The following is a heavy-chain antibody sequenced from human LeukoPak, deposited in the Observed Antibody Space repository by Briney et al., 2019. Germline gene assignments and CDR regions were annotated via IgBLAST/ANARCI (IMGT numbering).Heavy chain of an antibody. D-gene: IGHD2-2*01. V-gene: IGHV4-59*12. CDR1: GGSISSNY. Sequence: SETLSLTCTVSGGSISSNYWSWIRQPPGKGLEWIGEINHSGSTNYNPSLKSRVTISVDTSKNQFSLKLSSVTAADTAVYYCARDFSDCSSTSCPFQHWGQGTLVTVSS. J-gene: IGHJ1*01. CDR2: INHSGST. CDR3: ARDFSDCSSTSCPFQH.